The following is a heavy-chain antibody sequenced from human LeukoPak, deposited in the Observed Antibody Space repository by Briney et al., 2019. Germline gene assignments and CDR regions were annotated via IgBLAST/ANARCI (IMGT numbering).Heavy chain of an antibody. CDR1: GXSISSSSYY. CDR3: ARIYCSSTSCYVADAFDI. J-gene: IGHJ3*02. Sequence: PSETLSLTCTVSGXSISSSSYYWGWIRQPPGKGLEWIGSIYYSGSTYYNPSLKSRVTISVDTSKNHFSLKLSSVTAADTAVYYCARIYCSSTSCYVADAFDIWGQGTMVTVSS. V-gene: IGHV4-39*01. D-gene: IGHD2-2*01. CDR2: IYYSGST.